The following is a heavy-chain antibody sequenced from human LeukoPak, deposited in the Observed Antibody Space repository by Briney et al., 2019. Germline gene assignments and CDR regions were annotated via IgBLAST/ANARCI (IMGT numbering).Heavy chain of an antibody. Sequence: SETLSLTCAVSGGSISSSNWWSWVRQPPGKGLEWIGEIYHSGSTNYNPSLKSRVTISVDKSKNQFSLKLSSVTAADTAVYYCARDLGCSGGRCYEGDYWGQGTLVTVSS. CDR2: IYHSGST. J-gene: IGHJ4*02. V-gene: IGHV4-4*02. D-gene: IGHD2-15*01. CDR3: ARDLGCSGGRCYEGDY. CDR1: GGSISSSNW.